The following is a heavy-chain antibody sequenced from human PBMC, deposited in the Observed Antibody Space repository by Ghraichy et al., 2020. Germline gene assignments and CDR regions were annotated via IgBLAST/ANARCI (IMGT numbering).Heavy chain of an antibody. Sequence: LSLTCAASEFTVSSNYMTWVRQAPGKGLEWVSVIYSGGSTYYADSVKGRFTISRDNSKNTLYLQMNSLRAEDTAVYYCARLRVFYGLDVWGQGTTVTVSS. V-gene: IGHV3-53*01. D-gene: IGHD5-12*01. CDR3: ARLRVFYGLDV. CDR1: EFTVSSNY. CDR2: IYSGGST. J-gene: IGHJ6*02.